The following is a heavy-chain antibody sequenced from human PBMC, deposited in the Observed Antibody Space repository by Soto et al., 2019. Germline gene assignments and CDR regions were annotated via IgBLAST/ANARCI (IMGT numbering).Heavy chain of an antibody. J-gene: IGHJ6*02. CDR2: ISYDGSNK. V-gene: IGHV3-30*18. Sequence: GGSLRLSCAASGFTFSSYGMHWVRQSPGKGLEWVAVISYDGSNKYYADSVKGRFTISRDNSKNTLYLQMNSLRAEDTAVYYCAKDGMDGHMITFGGVIVRSYYYYYGMDVWGQGTTVTVSS. CDR1: GFTFSSYG. CDR3: AKDGMDGHMITFGGVIVRSYYYYYGMDV. D-gene: IGHD3-16*02.